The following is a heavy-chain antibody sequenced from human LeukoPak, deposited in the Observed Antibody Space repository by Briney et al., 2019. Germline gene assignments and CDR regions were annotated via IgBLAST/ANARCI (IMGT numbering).Heavy chain of an antibody. J-gene: IGHJ6*03. CDR2: IKQDGSEK. CDR1: GFTFSTYW. CDR3: ARDGRDYVWGSWVWYYYYYYMDV. Sequence: GGSLRLSCAASGFTFSTYWMTWVRQVPGKGLEWVANIKQDGSEKYYVDSVKGRFTISRDNAKNSLYLQMNSLRAEDTAVYYGARDGRDYVWGSWVWYYYYYYMDVWGKGTTVTISS. V-gene: IGHV3-7*01. D-gene: IGHD3-16*01.